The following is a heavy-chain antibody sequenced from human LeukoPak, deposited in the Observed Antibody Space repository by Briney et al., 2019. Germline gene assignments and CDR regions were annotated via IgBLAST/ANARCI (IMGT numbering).Heavy chain of an antibody. D-gene: IGHD6-19*01. V-gene: IGHV3-9*01. J-gene: IGHJ4*02. Sequence: GGSLRLSCAASGFTFDDYAMHWVRQAPGKGLEWVSGISWNSGSIGYADSVKGRFTISRDNAKNSLYLQMNSLRAEDTALYYCAKGMGSTYSSGWLWGQGTLVTVSS. CDR2: ISWNSGSI. CDR1: GFTFDDYA. CDR3: AKGMGSTYSSGWL.